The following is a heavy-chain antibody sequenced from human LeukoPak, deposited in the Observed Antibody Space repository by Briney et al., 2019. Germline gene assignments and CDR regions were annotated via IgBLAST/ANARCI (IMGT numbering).Heavy chain of an antibody. CDR2: ISGSGGST. D-gene: IGHD2-15*01. J-gene: IGHJ4*02. CDR3: AKDLLSKYCSGGSCYRYFDY. Sequence: GGSLRLSCAASGFTFSSYAMSWVRQAPGKGLEWVSAISGSGGSTYYADSVKGGFTISRDNSKKTLYLKMNSLRAEDTAVYYCAKDLLSKYCSGGSCYRYFDYWGQGTLVTVSS. CDR1: GFTFSSYA. V-gene: IGHV3-23*01.